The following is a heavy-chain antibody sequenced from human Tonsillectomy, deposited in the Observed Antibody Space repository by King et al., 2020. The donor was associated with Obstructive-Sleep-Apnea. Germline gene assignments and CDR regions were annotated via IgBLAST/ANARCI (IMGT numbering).Heavy chain of an antibody. D-gene: IGHD2-15*01. Sequence: VQLQESGPGLVKPSETLSLTCTVSGYSISSGYYWGWIRQPPGKGLEWIGSIYHSGSTYYNPSLKSRVTISVDTSKNQFSLKLSSVTAADTVVYYCAREDMGYCSGGSCYSNYYYGMGVWGQGTTVTVSS. J-gene: IGHJ6*02. CDR2: IYHSGST. CDR1: GYSISSGYY. CDR3: AREDMGYCSGGSCYSNYYYGMGV. V-gene: IGHV4-38-2*02.